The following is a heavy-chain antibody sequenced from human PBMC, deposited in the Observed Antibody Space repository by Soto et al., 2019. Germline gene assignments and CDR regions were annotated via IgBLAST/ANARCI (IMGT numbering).Heavy chain of an antibody. V-gene: IGHV2-5*02. CDR1: GFSLSTSGVG. Sequence: SPPTPVNPTQTLTLACTFSGFSLSTSGVGVGWIRQPPGKALEWLALIYWDDDKRYSPSLKSRLTITKDTSKNQVVLTMTNMDPVDTATYYCAHRRDSSSWTDYYGMDVWGQGTTVTAP. D-gene: IGHD6-13*01. CDR2: IYWDDDK. J-gene: IGHJ6*02. CDR3: AHRRDSSSWTDYYGMDV.